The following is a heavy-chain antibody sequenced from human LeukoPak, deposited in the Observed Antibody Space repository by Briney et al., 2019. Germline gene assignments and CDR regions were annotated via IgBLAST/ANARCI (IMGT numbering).Heavy chain of an antibody. CDR1: GYTFTIYG. CDR2: ISAYNGNT. Sequence: ASVKVSCTASGYTFTIYGISWVRQAPGQGLEWMGWISAYNGNTNYAQKLQGRVTMTTDTSTSTAYMELRSLRSDDTAVYYCARGTDYGDYGGYYYGMDVWGKGTTVTVSS. D-gene: IGHD4-17*01. V-gene: IGHV1-18*04. CDR3: ARGTDYGDYGGYYYGMDV. J-gene: IGHJ6*04.